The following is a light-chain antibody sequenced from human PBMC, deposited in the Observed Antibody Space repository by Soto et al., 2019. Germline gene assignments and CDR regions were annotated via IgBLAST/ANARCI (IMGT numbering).Light chain of an antibody. CDR3: QSYNSYSKT. J-gene: IGKJ1*01. Sequence: DIQMTQSPSTLSASVGDRVTITCRARQSIRSWLAWYQQKPGKAPKLLIYKASSLESGVPSTFSGSGSGTKFTLTISSLQAGDFATFHCQSYNSYSKTFGQGTKVEIK. V-gene: IGKV1-5*03. CDR2: KAS. CDR1: QSIRSW.